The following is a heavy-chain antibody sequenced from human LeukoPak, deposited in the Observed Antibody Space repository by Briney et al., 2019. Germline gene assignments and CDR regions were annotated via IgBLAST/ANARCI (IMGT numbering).Heavy chain of an antibody. CDR3: ARGYSSGLHFDY. J-gene: IGHJ4*02. Sequence: PGGSLRPSCAASGFTLSSSWMHWVRQVPGKGLVWVSRIKSDGSDTRYAGAVRGRFTISRDNAKNTLYLQMNSLRAEDTAVYYCARGYSSGLHFDYWGQGTLVTVSS. D-gene: IGHD6-19*01. CDR2: IKSDGSDT. CDR1: GFTLSSSW. V-gene: IGHV3-74*01.